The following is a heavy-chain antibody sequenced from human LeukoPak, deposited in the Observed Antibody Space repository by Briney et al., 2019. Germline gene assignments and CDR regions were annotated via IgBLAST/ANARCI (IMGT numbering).Heavy chain of an antibody. V-gene: IGHV3-30*18. D-gene: IGHD2-15*01. J-gene: IGHJ4*02. CDR1: GFTVSSNY. Sequence: GGSLRLSCAASGFTVSSNYMHWVRQAPGKGLEWVAVISYDGSNKYYADSVKGRFTISRDNSKNTLYLQMNSLRAEDTAVYYCAKDSGRYCSGGSCLDVDYWGQGTLVTVSS. CDR2: ISYDGSNK. CDR3: AKDSGRYCSGGSCLDVDY.